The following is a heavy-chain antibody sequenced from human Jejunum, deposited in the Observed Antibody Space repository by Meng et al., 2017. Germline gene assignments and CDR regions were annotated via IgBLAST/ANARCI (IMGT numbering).Heavy chain of an antibody. Sequence: GGSLRLSCAVSGFTFSSYWIYWVRQAPGKGLVWVSRINIDGNNTTYADSVKGRFAISRDNAKNTLYLQMNSLRAEDTAVKLCIRDIYTSSGGTCYSDHFDYWGQGTLVTVSS. V-gene: IGHV3-74*01. CDR1: GFTFSSYW. CDR2: INIDGNNT. D-gene: IGHD2-15*01. CDR3: IRDIYTSSGGTCYSDHFDY. J-gene: IGHJ4*02.